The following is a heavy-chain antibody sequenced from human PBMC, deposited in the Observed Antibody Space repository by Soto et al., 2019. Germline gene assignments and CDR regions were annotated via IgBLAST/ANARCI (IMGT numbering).Heavy chain of an antibody. J-gene: IGHJ4*02. V-gene: IGHV3-23*01. CDR1: EFTFKNFP. Sequence: EVHLLESGGGLVQPGGSRELSCAPSEFTFKNFPWAWSRQPPGRGLKYVSSINENGGSTFYADSVKGRFTISRDNSKSTLHLQMNSLRADDTAVYYCVKRNCGNCPWSSWGQGTLVTVSS. CDR3: VKRNCGNCPWSS. CDR2: INENGGST. D-gene: IGHD2-21*01.